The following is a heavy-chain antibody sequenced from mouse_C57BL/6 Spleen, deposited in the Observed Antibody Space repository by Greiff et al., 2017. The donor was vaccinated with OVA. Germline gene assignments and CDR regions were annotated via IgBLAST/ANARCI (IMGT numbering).Heavy chain of an antibody. CDR3: ARDHYYGSPKGY. CDR1: GYSITSGYY. J-gene: IGHJ2*01. D-gene: IGHD1-1*01. V-gene: IGHV3-6*01. CDR2: ISYDGSN. Sequence: ESGPGLVKPSQSLSLTCSVTGYSITSGYYWNWIRQFPGNKLEWMGYISYDGSNNYNPSLKNRISITRDTSKNQFFLKLNSVTTEDTATYYCARDHYYGSPKGYWGQGTTLTVSS.